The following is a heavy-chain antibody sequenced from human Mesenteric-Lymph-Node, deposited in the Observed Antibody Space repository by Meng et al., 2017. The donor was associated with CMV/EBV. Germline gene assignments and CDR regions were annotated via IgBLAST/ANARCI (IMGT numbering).Heavy chain of an antibody. Sequence: CAVYGGSFSGYYWSWIRQPPGKGLEWIGEINHSGSTNYNPSLKSRVTISVDTSKNQFSLKLSSVTAADTAVYYCARGRRINWGGYGYWGQGTLVTVSS. CDR2: INHSGST. V-gene: IGHV4-34*01. CDR3: ARGRRINWGGYGY. CDR1: GGSFSGYY. J-gene: IGHJ4*02. D-gene: IGHD7-27*01.